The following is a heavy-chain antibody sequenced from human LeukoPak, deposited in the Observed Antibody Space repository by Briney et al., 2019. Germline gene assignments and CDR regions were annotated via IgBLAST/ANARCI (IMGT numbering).Heavy chain of an antibody. CDR2: ISSSSSYI. D-gene: IGHD4-17*01. Sequence: PGGSLRLSCAASGFTFSSYSMNWVRQAPGKGLEWVSSISSSSSYIYYADSVKGRFTISRDNAKNSLYLQMNSLRAEDTAVYYCAKEIYGDSTGGRFQQWGQGTLVTVSS. CDR3: AKEIYGDSTGGRFQQ. CDR1: GFTFSSYS. V-gene: IGHV3-21*04. J-gene: IGHJ1*01.